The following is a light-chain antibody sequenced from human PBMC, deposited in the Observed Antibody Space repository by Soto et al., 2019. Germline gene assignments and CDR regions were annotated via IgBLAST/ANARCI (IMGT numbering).Light chain of an antibody. CDR3: QQYGRSPYT. Sequence: EIVLTQSPGTLSLSPGERATLSCRASQSVSSSYLAWYQQKPGQAPRLIIYGASDRATGIPDRFSGSGSGTDFTLSISRVEYADFAVYYCQQYGRSPYTFGQGTKLEIK. CDR1: QSVSSSY. CDR2: GAS. J-gene: IGKJ2*01. V-gene: IGKV3-20*01.